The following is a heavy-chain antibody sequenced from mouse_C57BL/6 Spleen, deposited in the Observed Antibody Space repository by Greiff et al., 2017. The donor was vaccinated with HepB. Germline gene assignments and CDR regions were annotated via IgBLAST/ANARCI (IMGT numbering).Heavy chain of an antibody. Sequence: QVQLQQPGAELVMPGASVKLSCKASGYTFTSYWMHWVKQRPGQGLEWIGEIDPSDSYTNYNQKFKGKSTLTVDKSSSTAYMQLSSLTSEDSAVYYCARGLRFYAMDYWGQGTSDTVSS. CDR2: IDPSDSYT. V-gene: IGHV1-69*01. D-gene: IGHD1-1*01. CDR3: ARGLRFYAMDY. J-gene: IGHJ4*01. CDR1: GYTFTSYW.